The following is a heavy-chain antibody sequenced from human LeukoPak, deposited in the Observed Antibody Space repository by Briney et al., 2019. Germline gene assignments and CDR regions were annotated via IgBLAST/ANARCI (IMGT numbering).Heavy chain of an antibody. V-gene: IGHV3-7*01. D-gene: IGHD4/OR15-4a*01. Sequence: GGSLRLSCVVSGFTFSNYWMSWVRQAPGKGLEWVANIKQDGNEKYYADSVKGRFTISRDNGKNSLDLQMNSLRADDTAVYYCARDTLGEGEDANYAVYYFDYWGQGTVVTVSS. CDR3: ARDTLGEGEDANYAVYYFDY. CDR2: IKQDGNEK. J-gene: IGHJ4*02. CDR1: GFTFSNYW.